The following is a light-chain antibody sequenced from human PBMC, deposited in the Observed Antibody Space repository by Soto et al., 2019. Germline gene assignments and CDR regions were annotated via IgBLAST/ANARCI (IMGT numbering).Light chain of an antibody. J-gene: IGLJ1*01. Sequence: QSALTQPASVYGSPGQSITISCTGTSSDFGGYNYVSWYQQHPGKAPKLMIYDVSNRPSGVSNRFSGSKSGNTASLTISGLQAEDEADYYCSSYTSSSTLRVFGTGTKVTVL. CDR3: SSYTSSSTLRV. V-gene: IGLV2-14*01. CDR1: SSDFGGYNY. CDR2: DVS.